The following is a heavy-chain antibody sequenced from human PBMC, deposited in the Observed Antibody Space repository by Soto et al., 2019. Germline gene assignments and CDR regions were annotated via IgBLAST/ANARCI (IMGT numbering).Heavy chain of an antibody. D-gene: IGHD6-13*01. CDR3: ARRSSSYISSWYYFVY. Sequence: GGSLRLSCAASGFTFTDYALSWVRQAPGKGLEWVATISGIGGSTYLADSVKGRLSISRDNSKNTVYLLMNSLRAEDTAVYFCARRSSSYISSWYYFVYWGRGTLVTVSS. CDR1: GFTFTDYA. J-gene: IGHJ4*02. V-gene: IGHV3-23*01. CDR2: ISGIGGST.